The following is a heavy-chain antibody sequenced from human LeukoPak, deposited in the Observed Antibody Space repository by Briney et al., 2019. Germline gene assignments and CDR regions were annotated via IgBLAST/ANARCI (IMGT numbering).Heavy chain of an antibody. CDR3: AKDFWSGYYSGYFDY. V-gene: IGHV3-11*01. D-gene: IGHD3-3*01. J-gene: IGHJ4*02. CDR1: GFTFSDYY. CDR2: ISSSGSTI. Sequence: GGSLRLSCAASGFTFSDYYMSWIRQAPGKGLEWVSYISSSGSTIYYADSVKGRFTISRDKSKNTLYLQMNSLRAEDTALYYCAKDFWSGYYSGYFDYWGQGTLVTVSS.